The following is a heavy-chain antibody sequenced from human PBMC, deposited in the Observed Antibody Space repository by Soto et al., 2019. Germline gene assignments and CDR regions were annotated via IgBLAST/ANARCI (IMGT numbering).Heavy chain of an antibody. J-gene: IGHJ4*02. V-gene: IGHV4-30-4*01. CDR1: GGSISSGDYC. CDR2: IDYSGST. CDR3: ARGYCSGGSCYGDFDY. Sequence: QVQLQESGPGLVKPSQTLSLTCTVSGGSISSGDYCWSWIRQPPGKGLEWIGYIDYSGSTYYNPSLKSRVTISVDTSNNQFSLKLSSVTAADTAVYYCARGYCSGGSCYGDFDYWGQGTLVTVSS. D-gene: IGHD2-15*01.